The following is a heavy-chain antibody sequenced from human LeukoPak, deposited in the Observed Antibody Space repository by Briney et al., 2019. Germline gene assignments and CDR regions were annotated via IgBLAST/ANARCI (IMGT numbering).Heavy chain of an antibody. D-gene: IGHD4/OR15-4a*01. CDR2: IYYSGST. J-gene: IGHJ4*02. V-gene: IGHV4-59*12. CDR1: GGSISSYY. CDR3: ARVRRDADANQFDY. Sequence: PSETLSLTCTVSGGSISSYYWSWIRQPPGKGLEWIGYIYYSGSTNYNPSLKSRVTISVDTSKNQFSLKLSSVTAADTAVYYCARVRRDADANQFDYWGQGTLVTVSS.